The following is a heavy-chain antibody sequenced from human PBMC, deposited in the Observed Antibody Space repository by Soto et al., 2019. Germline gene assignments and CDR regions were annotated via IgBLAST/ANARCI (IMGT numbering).Heavy chain of an antibody. D-gene: IGHD3-10*01. CDR3: ARHVLLWIPPHYYGMDV. CDR1: GGSFSGYY. J-gene: IGHJ6*02. V-gene: IGHV4-34*01. CDR2: INHSGST. Sequence: SETLSLTCAVYGGSFSGYYWSWIRQPPGKGLEWIGEINHSGSTYYNPSLKSRVTISVDTSKNQFSLKLSSVTAADTAVYYCARHVLLWIPPHYYGMDVWGQGTTVTVSS.